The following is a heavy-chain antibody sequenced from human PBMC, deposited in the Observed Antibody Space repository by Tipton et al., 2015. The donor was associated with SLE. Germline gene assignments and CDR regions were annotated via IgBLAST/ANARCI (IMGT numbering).Heavy chain of an antibody. D-gene: IGHD3-10*01. V-gene: IGHV4-34*01. Sequence: TLSLTCAVYGGSFSGYYWSWIRQPPGKGLEWIGEINHSGSTNYNPFLKSRITISVDTSKNQFSLKLSSVTAADTAVYYCARMDFSGILPGYWGQGTLVTVSS. J-gene: IGHJ4*02. CDR2: INHSGST. CDR3: ARMDFSGILPGY. CDR1: GGSFSGYY.